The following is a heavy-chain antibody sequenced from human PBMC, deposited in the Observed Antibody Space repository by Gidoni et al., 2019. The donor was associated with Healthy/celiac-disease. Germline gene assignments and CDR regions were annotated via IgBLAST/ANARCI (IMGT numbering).Heavy chain of an antibody. Sequence: QVQLVESGGGVVQPGRSLRLSCAASGFTFSSYGMHWVRQAPGKGLEWVAVIWYGGSNKYYADSVKGRFTISRDNSKNTLYLQMNSLRAEDTAVYYCARDQLSSWYIRYGMDVWGQGTTVTVSS. J-gene: IGHJ6*02. CDR2: IWYGGSNK. CDR1: GFTFSSYG. D-gene: IGHD6-13*01. CDR3: ARDQLSSWYIRYGMDV. V-gene: IGHV3-33*01.